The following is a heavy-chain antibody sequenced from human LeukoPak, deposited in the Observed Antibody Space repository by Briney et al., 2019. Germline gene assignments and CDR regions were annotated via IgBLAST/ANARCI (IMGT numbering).Heavy chain of an antibody. Sequence: ASVKVSCKASGYTFTSYGISWVRQAPGQGLEWMGWISAYNGNTNYAQKLQGRVTMTTDTSMSTAHMELRSLRSDDTAVYYCARDGPGGMITFGGVIVDYYYYGMDVWGQGTTVTVSS. CDR2: ISAYNGNT. CDR1: GYTFTSYG. D-gene: IGHD3-16*02. J-gene: IGHJ6*02. V-gene: IGHV1-18*01. CDR3: ARDGPGGMITFGGVIVDYYYYGMDV.